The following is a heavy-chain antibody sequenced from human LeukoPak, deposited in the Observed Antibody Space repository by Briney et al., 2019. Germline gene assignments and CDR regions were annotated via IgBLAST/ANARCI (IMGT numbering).Heavy chain of an antibody. D-gene: IGHD1-26*01. J-gene: IGHJ4*02. CDR3: ARDGWELLFDY. CDR1: GGSISSYC. Sequence: SETLSLTCTVSGGSISSYCWSWIRQPAGKGLEWIGRIYTSGSTNYNPSLKSRVTMSVDTSKNQFCLKLSSVTASDTAVYYCARDGWELLFDYWGERTLVTVSS. CDR2: IYTSGST. V-gene: IGHV4-4*07.